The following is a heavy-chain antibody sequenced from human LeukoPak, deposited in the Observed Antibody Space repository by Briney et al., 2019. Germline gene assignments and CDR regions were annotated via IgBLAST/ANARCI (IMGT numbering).Heavy chain of an antibody. J-gene: IGHJ6*02. CDR3: ASLGYSKGYYYGMDV. CDR1: GFTFSSYW. Sequence: GGSLRLSCAASGFTFSSYWMHWVRQAPGRGLVWVSRINSDGSSTSYADSVKGRFTISRDNAKNTLYLQMNSLRAEDTALYYCASLGYSKGYYYGMDVWGQGTTVSVSS. V-gene: IGHV3-74*01. CDR2: INSDGSST. D-gene: IGHD4-11*01.